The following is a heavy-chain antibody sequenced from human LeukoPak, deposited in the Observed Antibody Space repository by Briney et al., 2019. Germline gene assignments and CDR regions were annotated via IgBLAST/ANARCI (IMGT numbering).Heavy chain of an antibody. CDR2: ISSTTSYI. CDR1: GFTFSSYS. J-gene: IGHJ4*02. V-gene: IGHV3-21*04. CDR3: AKDKSSGWSYHYFDY. Sequence: PGGSLRLSCAASGFTFSSYSMNWVRQAPGKGLEWVSSISSTTSYIYYADSVKGRFTISRDNAKNSLYLQMNSLRAEDTAVYYCAKDKSSGWSYHYFDYWGQGTLVTVSS. D-gene: IGHD6-19*01.